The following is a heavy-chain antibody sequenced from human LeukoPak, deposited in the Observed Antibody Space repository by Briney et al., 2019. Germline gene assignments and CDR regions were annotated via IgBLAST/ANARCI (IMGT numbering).Heavy chain of an antibody. CDR2: MNPNSGNT. D-gene: IGHD3-10*01. J-gene: IGHJ4*02. CDR3: ARGPKQIYGSGSYYPIY. CDR1: GYTFTSYD. Sequence: GASVNVSCKASGYTFTSYDINWVRQATGQGLEWMGWMNPNSGNTGYAQKFQGRVTMTRNTSISTAYMELSSLRSEDTAVYYCARGPKQIYGSGSYYPIYWGQGTLVTVSS. V-gene: IGHV1-8*01.